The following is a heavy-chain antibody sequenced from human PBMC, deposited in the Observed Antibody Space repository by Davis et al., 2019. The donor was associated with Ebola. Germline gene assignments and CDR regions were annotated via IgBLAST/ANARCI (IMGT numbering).Heavy chain of an antibody. CDR1: GFTFSSYS. CDR3: AKRGFHYYYGMDV. J-gene: IGHJ6*02. V-gene: IGHV3-23*01. CDR2: ISGSGGST. Sequence: PGGSLRLSCAASGFTFSSYSMNWVRQAPGKGLEWVSAISGSGGSTYYADSVKGRFTISRDNSKNTLYLQMNSLRAEDTAVYYCAKRGFHYYYGMDVWGQGTTVTVSS. D-gene: IGHD2-21*01.